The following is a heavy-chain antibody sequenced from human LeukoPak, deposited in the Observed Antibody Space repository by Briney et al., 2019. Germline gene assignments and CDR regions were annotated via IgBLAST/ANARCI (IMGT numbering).Heavy chain of an antibody. CDR1: GFTFSSYG. V-gene: IGHV3-7*01. Sequence: GGSLRLSCAASGFTFSSYGMHWVRQAPGKGLEWVANIKQDGTEKYYMDSVKGRFTISRDNAKNSLYLQMNSLRPEDTAVYYCATTEAVRFHYWGQGTLVTVSS. CDR2: IKQDGTEK. CDR3: ATTEAVRFHY. D-gene: IGHD1-14*01. J-gene: IGHJ4*02.